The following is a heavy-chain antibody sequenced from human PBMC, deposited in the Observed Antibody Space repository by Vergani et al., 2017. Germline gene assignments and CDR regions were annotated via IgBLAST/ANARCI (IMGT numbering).Heavy chain of an antibody. CDR1: GFTFSSYR. V-gene: IGHV3-21*01. Sequence: EVQLVESGGGLVKPGGSLRLSCAASGFTFSSYRMNWVRQAPGKGLEWVSSISSSSSYIYYADSVKGRFTISRDNAKNSLYLQMNSLRAEDTAVYYCASYSSGWYYFDYWGQGTLVTVSS. D-gene: IGHD6-19*01. J-gene: IGHJ4*02. CDR3: ASYSSGWYYFDY. CDR2: ISSSSSYI.